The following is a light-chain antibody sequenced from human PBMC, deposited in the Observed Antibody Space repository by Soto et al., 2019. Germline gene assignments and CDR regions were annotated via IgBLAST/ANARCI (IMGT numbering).Light chain of an antibody. Sequence: EIVFTHSPATLSLSPGERATLSCRASQSVSSYLAWYQQKPGQAPRLLIYDASNRATGIPARFSGSGSGTDFTLTISSLEPEDFTVYYCQQSSFLPFTFGPGTNVDIK. CDR2: DAS. CDR3: QQSSFLPFT. V-gene: IGKV3-11*01. J-gene: IGKJ3*01. CDR1: QSVSSY.